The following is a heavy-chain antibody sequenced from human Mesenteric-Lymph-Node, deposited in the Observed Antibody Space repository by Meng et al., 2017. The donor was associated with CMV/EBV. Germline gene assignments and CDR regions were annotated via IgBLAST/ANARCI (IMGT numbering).Heavy chain of an antibody. J-gene: IGHJ5*02. V-gene: IGHV4-39*02. CDR3: ARDGELGYYDFWSGYYLNWFDP. Sequence: SETLSLTCTVSGGSISTTSYYWGWIRQPPGKGLEWIGNIFYSGITYYNPSLTSRVTISVDTSKNQFSLKLSSVTAADTALYYCARDGELGYYDFWSGYYLNWFDPWGQGTLVTVSS. CDR2: IFYSGIT. CDR1: GGSISTTSYY. D-gene: IGHD3-3*01.